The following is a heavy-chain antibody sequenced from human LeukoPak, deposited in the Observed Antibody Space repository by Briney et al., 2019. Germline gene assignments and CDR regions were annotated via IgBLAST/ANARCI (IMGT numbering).Heavy chain of an antibody. J-gene: IGHJ5*02. CDR3: ARPSTSSNWFDP. CDR1: GGTFSSYA. Sequence: GASVKVSCKASGGTFSSYAISWVRQAPGQGLEWMGRIIPILGIANYAQKFQGRVTITADKSTSTAYMELSSLRSEDTAVYYCARPSTSSNWFDPWGQGTLVTVSS. D-gene: IGHD2-2*01. V-gene: IGHV1-69*04. CDR2: IIPILGIA.